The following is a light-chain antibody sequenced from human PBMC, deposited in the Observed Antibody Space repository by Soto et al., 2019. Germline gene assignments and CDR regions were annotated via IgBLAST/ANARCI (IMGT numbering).Light chain of an antibody. J-gene: IGKJ5*01. V-gene: IGKV1-5*01. CDR1: QTISSW. CDR3: QQYNSYSIN. Sequence: IQMTQSPSTLSGSVGDRVAITCRASQTISSWLAWYQQKPGKAPKLLIYDASSLESGVPSRFSGSGSGTEFTLTISSLQPDDFATYYCQQYNSYSINFGQGTRLEIK. CDR2: DAS.